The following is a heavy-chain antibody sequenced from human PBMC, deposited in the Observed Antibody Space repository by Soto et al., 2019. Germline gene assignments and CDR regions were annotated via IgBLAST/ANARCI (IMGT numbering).Heavy chain of an antibody. CDR1: GYSFASYW. CDR2: TYPGDSDT. Sequence: GKSLKISXQGSGYSFASYWIGWVRQMPGKDLEWMGITYPGDSDTRYSPSFQGQVTISADKSLRTAYLQWTSLKASDTALYYCARTRSFTFGFYYDGMDVWGQGTTVTVS. D-gene: IGHD6-6*01. V-gene: IGHV5-51*03. CDR3: ARTRSFTFGFYYDGMDV. J-gene: IGHJ6*02.